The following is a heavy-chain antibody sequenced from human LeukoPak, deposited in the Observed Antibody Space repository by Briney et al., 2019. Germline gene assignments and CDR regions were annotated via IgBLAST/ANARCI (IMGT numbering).Heavy chain of an antibody. CDR1: GGSFSGYY. D-gene: IGHD6-13*01. CDR2: INHSGST. Sequence: PSETLSLTCAVYGGSFSGYYWSWIRQPPGKGLEWIGEINHSGSTNYNPSLKSRVTISLDTSKNQFSLKLSSVTAADTAVYYCARGSDSSPINPYYYYYYMDVWGKGTTVTVSS. CDR3: ARGSDSSPINPYYYYYYMDV. V-gene: IGHV4-34*01. J-gene: IGHJ6*03.